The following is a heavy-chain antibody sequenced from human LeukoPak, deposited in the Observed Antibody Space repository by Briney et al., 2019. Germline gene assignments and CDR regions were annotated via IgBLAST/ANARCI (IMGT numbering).Heavy chain of an antibody. CDR2: IKQDGSEK. Sequence: GGSLRLSCAASGFTFSNYWMSWVRQAPGKGLEWVANIKQDGSEKYYVDSVKGRFTISRDNAKNSLYLHMHSLRDDDTAVYYCARDQRYAFDYWGQGILVTVSS. V-gene: IGHV3-7*04. CDR1: GFTFSNYW. CDR3: ARDQRYAFDY. J-gene: IGHJ4*02. D-gene: IGHD3-9*01.